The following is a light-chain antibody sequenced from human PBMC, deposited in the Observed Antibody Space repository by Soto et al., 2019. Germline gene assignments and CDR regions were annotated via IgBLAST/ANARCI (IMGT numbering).Light chain of an antibody. CDR1: HDIGSL. V-gene: IGKV1-12*01. CDR2: GAS. J-gene: IGKJ5*01. CDR3: QQANSLPIT. Sequence: DIQMTQSPSSVSASLGDRVTITCRASHDIGSLLAWYQQKPGKAPKLLIYGASSLQSGVPSRFSGSGAGTDFTLTISSLQPEDFASYYCQQANSLPITFGQGTRLEIK.